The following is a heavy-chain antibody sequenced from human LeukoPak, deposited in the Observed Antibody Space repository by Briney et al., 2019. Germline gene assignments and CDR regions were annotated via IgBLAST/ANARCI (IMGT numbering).Heavy chain of an antibody. V-gene: IGHV1-2*06. J-gene: IGHJ3*02. Sequence: ASVKVSCKASGYTFTGHYVHWVRQAPGQGLEWMGRINPNSGGTNYAQKFQGRVTITADESTSTAYMELSSLRSEDTAVYYCARARGPGYCSSTSCYTGNDAFDIWGQGTMVTVSS. CDR1: GYTFTGHY. CDR3: ARARGPGYCSSTSCYTGNDAFDI. CDR2: INPNSGGT. D-gene: IGHD2-2*02.